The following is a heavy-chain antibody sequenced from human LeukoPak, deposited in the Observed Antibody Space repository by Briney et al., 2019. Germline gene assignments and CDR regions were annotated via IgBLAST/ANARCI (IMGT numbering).Heavy chain of an antibody. D-gene: IGHD3-10*01. CDR1: GFTFSGYS. J-gene: IGHJ4*02. Sequence: GGSLRLSCAASGFTFSGYSVNWVRQAPGKGLEWISYISSSSTTISYADSVKGRFTISRDNAKNSLYLQMNSLRDEDTAVYYCARWYYYASGSLDYWGQGTLVTVSS. CDR3: ARWYYYASGSLDY. V-gene: IGHV3-48*02. CDR2: ISSSSTTI.